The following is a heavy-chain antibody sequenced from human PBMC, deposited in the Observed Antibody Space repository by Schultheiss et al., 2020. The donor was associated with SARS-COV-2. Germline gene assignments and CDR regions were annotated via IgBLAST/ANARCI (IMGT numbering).Heavy chain of an antibody. V-gene: IGHV1-58*01. D-gene: IGHD2-15*01. Sequence: SVKVSCKASGFTFTSSAVQWVRQARGQRLEWIGWIVVGSGNTNYAQKFQERVTITRDMSTSTAYMELSSLRSEDTAVYYCAAPMVGRYYFDYWGQGTLVTVSS. J-gene: IGHJ4*02. CDR1: GFTFTSSA. CDR2: IVVGSGNT. CDR3: AAPMVGRYYFDY.